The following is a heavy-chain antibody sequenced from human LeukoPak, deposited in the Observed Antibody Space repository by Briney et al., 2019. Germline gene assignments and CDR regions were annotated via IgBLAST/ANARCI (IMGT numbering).Heavy chain of an antibody. V-gene: IGHV1-69*05. J-gene: IGHJ6*03. CDR1: GGTFSSYA. Sequence: SVKVSCKASGGTFSSYAISWVRQAPEQGLEWMGGIIPIFGTANYAQKFQGRVTITTDESTSTAYMELSSLRSEDTAVYYCARASTYCSSTSCSYYYYMDVWGKGTTVTVSS. CDR3: ARASTYCSSTSCSYYYYMDV. D-gene: IGHD2-2*01. CDR2: IIPIFGTA.